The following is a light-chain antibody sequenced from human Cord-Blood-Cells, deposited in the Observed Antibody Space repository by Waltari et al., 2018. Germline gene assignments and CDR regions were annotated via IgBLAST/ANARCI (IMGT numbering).Light chain of an antibody. CDR2: AAS. Sequence: AIQRTQSTSSLSASVGDRVTITCRESQGSRNDLGWYQQKPGKAPNLLIYAASCLQSGVPSRFSGRGSGTDFTLTISRLHPEDFATYYCLQDYNCPRTFGQGTKVEIE. CDR3: LQDYNCPRT. CDR1: QGSRND. J-gene: IGKJ1*01. V-gene: IGKV1-6*01.